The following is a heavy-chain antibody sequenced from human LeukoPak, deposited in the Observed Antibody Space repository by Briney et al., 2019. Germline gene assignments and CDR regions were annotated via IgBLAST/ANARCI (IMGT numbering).Heavy chain of an antibody. J-gene: IGHJ4*02. Sequence: GGSLRLSCAAPGFTFSNYWLTWVRQAPGKGLEWVANINQDGSDKYYVDSVKGRFTISRDNAKNSLSLQMNSLRAEDTAMYYCARQEYYFEYWGQGTLVTVSS. V-gene: IGHV3-7*01. CDR2: INQDGSDK. CDR3: ARQEYYFEY. CDR1: GFTFSNYW.